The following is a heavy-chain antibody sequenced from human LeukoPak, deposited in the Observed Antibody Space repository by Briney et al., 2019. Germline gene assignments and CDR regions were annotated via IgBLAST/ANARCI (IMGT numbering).Heavy chain of an antibody. CDR1: GGSFSGYY. CDR3: ATPGYYYDSSGYSFDY. Sequence: SETLSLTCAVYGGSFSGYYWSWLRQPPGKGLEWIGEINNSGSTNYNPSLKRRVTISVDTSKNQFSLKLSSVPAADTAVYYCATPGYYYDSSGYSFDYWGQGTLVTVSS. V-gene: IGHV4-34*01. J-gene: IGHJ4*02. CDR2: INNSGST. D-gene: IGHD3-22*01.